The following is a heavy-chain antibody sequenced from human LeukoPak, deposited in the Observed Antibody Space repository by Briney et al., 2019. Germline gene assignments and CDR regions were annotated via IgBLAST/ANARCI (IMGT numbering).Heavy chain of an antibody. CDR3: ARDPLDISRWTNAFDI. CDR2: ISYNGNQ. CDR1: GFTFVNYG. J-gene: IGHJ3*02. V-gene: IGHV3-30-3*01. Sequence: GGSLRLSCAASGFTFVNYGFHWVRQAPVKALEWVAFISYNGNQKYGDSVKGRFTISRDNSKNTPYLQVNGLRPEDTAVYYCARDPLDISRWTNAFDIWGQGTMVSVSS. D-gene: IGHD2-2*03.